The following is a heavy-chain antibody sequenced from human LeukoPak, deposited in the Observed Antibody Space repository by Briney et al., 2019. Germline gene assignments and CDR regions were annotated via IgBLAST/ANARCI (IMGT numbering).Heavy chain of an antibody. CDR3: AKDQLTAKQYSSSAYYFDY. J-gene: IGHJ4*02. CDR2: IRYDGSNK. V-gene: IGHV3-30*02. D-gene: IGHD6-6*01. CDR1: GFTFTSYG. Sequence: GGSLRLSCAASGFTFTSYGMHWVRQAPGKGLEWVAFIRYDGSNKYYADSVKGRFTISRDNTLYLQMNSLRAEDTAVYYCAKDQLTAKQYSSSAYYFDYWGQGTLVTVSS.